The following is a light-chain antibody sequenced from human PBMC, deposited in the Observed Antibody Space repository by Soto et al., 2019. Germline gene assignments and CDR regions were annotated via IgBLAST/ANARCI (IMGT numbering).Light chain of an antibody. J-gene: IGLJ1*01. CDR2: DVT. CDR3: SSYTSTSPL. V-gene: IGLV2-14*01. CDR1: SSDVGGYKY. Sequence: QSALTQPASVSGSPGQSITISCTGTSSDVGGYKYVSWYQLHPGTAPKLVIYDVTNRPSGVSNRFSGSKSGNTASLTISGLQAEDEADYFCSSYTSTSPLFGTGTKLTVL.